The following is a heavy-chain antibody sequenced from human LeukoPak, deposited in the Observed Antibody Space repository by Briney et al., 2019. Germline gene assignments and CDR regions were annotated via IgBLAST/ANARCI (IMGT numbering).Heavy chain of an antibody. D-gene: IGHD1-26*01. CDR2: ISSSSSYI. Sequence: GGFLRLSCAASGFTFSSYSMNWVRQAPGKGLEWVSSISSSSSYIYYADSVKGRFTISRDNAKNSLYLQMNTLRAEDTAVYYCARVGSSGSYNEDYWGQGTLATVSS. CDR1: GFTFSSYS. CDR3: ARVGSSGSYNEDY. J-gene: IGHJ4*02. V-gene: IGHV3-21*01.